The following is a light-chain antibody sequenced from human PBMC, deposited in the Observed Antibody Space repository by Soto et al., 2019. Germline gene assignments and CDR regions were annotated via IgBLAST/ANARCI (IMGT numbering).Light chain of an antibody. CDR1: QSVTNNY. CDR3: PQYGTSLT. CDR2: GAA. J-gene: IGKJ2*01. Sequence: EIVLTQSPGTLSLSPGERATLSCRASQSVTNNYLAWYQHKPGQAPRCLIYGAAIRSTGIPDRFSGSGSGTDFTITISRLEPEDFAVYYCPQYGTSLTFGQGTKLEIK. V-gene: IGKV3-20*01.